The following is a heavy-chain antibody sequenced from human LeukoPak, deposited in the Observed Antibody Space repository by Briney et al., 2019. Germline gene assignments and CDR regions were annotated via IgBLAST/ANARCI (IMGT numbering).Heavy chain of an antibody. J-gene: IGHJ4*02. V-gene: IGHV4-38-2*02. D-gene: IGHD5-18*01. CDR2: IYHSGST. Sequence: KPSETLSLTCSVSGYSISSGYYWGWIRQPPGKGLEWIGSIYHSGSTYYNPSLKSRVTISVDTSKNQVSLKLSSVTAADTAVYCCARDSEWDTPMFYWGQGTLVTVSS. CDR3: ARDSEWDTPMFY. CDR1: GYSISSGYY.